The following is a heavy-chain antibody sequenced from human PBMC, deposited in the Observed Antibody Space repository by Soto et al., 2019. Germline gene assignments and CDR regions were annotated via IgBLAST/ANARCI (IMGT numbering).Heavy chain of an antibody. J-gene: IGHJ5*02. V-gene: IGHV3-33*01. CDR3: GRVPWRGRAPGP. CDR2: IWYDGSNK. CDR1: GFTFSSYG. Sequence: QVQLVESGGGVVQPGRSLRLSCAASGFTFSSYGMHWVRQAPGKGLEWVAVIWYDGSNKYYADSVKGRFTISRDNSKNTRYLQMNSLVAEDTAVYYCGRVPWRGRAPGPWGQGSLVRVSS. D-gene: IGHD3-3*01.